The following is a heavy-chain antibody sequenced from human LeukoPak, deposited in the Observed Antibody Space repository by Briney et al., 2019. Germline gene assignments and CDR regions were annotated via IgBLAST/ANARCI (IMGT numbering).Heavy chain of an antibody. CDR1: GFTFSSYS. Sequence: GSLRLSCATSGFTFSSYSMNWVRQAPGKGLEWVSSITSSSSYIYYADSVKGRFTISRDNAKNSLYPQMDSLRVEDTAVYYCARDPYSGNYGAYYYYYMDVWGKGTTVTISS. J-gene: IGHJ6*03. CDR2: ITSSSSYI. D-gene: IGHD1-26*01. CDR3: ARDPYSGNYGAYYYYYMDV. V-gene: IGHV3-21*06.